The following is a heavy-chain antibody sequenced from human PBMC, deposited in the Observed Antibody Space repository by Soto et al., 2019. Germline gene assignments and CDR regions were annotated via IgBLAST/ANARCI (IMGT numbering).Heavy chain of an antibody. Sequence: GASVKVSCKASGGTFSSYAISWVRQAPGQGLEWMGGIIPIFGTANYAQKFQGRVTITADESTSTAYMELSSLRSEDTAVYYCARDHVVRGVPLPGAFDIWGQGTMVTVSS. J-gene: IGHJ3*02. CDR1: GGTFSSYA. CDR3: ARDHVVRGVPLPGAFDI. D-gene: IGHD3-10*01. V-gene: IGHV1-69*13. CDR2: IIPIFGTA.